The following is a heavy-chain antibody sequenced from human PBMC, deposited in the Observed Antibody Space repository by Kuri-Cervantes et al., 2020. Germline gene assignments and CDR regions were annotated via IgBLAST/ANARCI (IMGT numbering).Heavy chain of an antibody. J-gene: IGHJ1*01. CDR2: INHSGST. D-gene: IGHD5-18*01. Sequence: SETLSLTCAVYGGSFSDYYWSWIRQPPGMGLEWIGEINHSGSTSYNPSLKSRVTLSVDTSKNQFSLRLNSVTAADTAIYYCVRHTYIQMCYFQTWGQGTLVTVSS. V-gene: IGHV4-34*01. CDR3: VRHTYIQMCYFQT. CDR1: GGSFSDYY.